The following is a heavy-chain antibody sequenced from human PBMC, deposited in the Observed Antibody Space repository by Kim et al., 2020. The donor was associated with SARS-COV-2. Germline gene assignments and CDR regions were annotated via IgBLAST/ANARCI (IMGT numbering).Heavy chain of an antibody. CDR3: AREQGYPRSGAFDI. Sequence: ADSVKGRFTISRDNSKNTLYLQMNSLRAEDTAVYYCAREQGYPRSGAFDIWGQGTMVTVSS. J-gene: IGHJ3*02. V-gene: IGHV3-30*07. D-gene: IGHD3-16*02.